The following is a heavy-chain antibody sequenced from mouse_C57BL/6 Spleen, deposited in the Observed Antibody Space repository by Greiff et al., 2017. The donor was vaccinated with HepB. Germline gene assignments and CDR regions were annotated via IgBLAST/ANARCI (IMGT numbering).Heavy chain of an antibody. CDR1: GFTFSSYG. V-gene: IGHV5-6*02. D-gene: IGHD1-1*01. CDR3: SRRDYGSSRYAMDY. Sequence: EVKLVESGGDLVKPGGSLKLSCAASGFTFSSYGMSWVRQTPDKRLEWVATISSGGSYTYYPDSVKGRFTISRDNAKNTRYLQMSILKSEDTAMYYCSRRDYGSSRYAMDYLGQGTSVTVSS. CDR2: ISSGGSYT. J-gene: IGHJ4*01.